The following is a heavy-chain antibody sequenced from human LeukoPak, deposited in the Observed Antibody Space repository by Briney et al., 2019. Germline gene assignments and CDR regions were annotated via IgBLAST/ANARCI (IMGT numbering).Heavy chain of an antibody. J-gene: IGHJ4*02. V-gene: IGHV3-48*03. D-gene: IGHD1-26*01. CDR1: GFTFSSYE. CDR3: AREDSGSSNFDY. CDR2: ISSSGSTI. Sequence: GGSLRLSCAASGFTFSSYEVNWVRQAPGKGLEWVSYISSSGSTIYYADSVKGRFTISRDNAKNSLYLQMNSLRAEDTAVYYCAREDSGSSNFDYWGQGTLVTVSS.